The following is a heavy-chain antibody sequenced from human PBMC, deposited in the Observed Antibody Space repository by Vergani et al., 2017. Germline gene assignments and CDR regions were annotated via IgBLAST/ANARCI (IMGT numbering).Heavy chain of an antibody. CDR3: TTDLDYYDSSGYYHFDY. CDR1: GITFKNAW. CDR2: IRSKNDGGTT. Sequence: EVQVVESGGGLIKPGGSLRLSCVVSGITFKNAWINWVRQAPGKGLEWIGRIRSKNDGGTTDYAAPVKGRFTISRDDSKNTLYLQMNSLKTEDTAVYYCTTDLDYYDSSGYYHFDYWGQGTLVTVSS. V-gene: IGHV3-15*01. D-gene: IGHD3-22*01. J-gene: IGHJ4*02.